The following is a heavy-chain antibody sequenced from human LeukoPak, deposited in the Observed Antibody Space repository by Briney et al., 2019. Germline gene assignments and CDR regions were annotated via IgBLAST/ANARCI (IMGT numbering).Heavy chain of an antibody. V-gene: IGHV5-51*01. D-gene: IGHD5-12*01. CDR2: IYPGDSDT. J-gene: IGHJ5*02. CDR3: ARYSGYDQGYNWFDP. Sequence: GESLKISCKGSGYSFTSYWIGWVRQMPGKGLEWMGIIYPGDSDTRYSPSFQGQVTISADKSISTAYLQWSSLKASDTAMYYCARYSGYDQGYNWFDPWGQGTLVTVSS. CDR1: GYSFTSYW.